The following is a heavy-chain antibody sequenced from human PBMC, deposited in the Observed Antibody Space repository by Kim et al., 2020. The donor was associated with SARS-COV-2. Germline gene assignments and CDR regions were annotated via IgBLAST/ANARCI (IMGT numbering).Heavy chain of an antibody. V-gene: IGHV4-39*01. CDR2: IYYSGST. Sequence: SETLSLTCTVSGGSISSSSYYWGWIRQTPGKGLEWIGSIYYSGSTYYNPSLKSRVTISVDTSKNQFSLKLSSVTAADTAVYYCARRPDAFDIWGQGTKVT. CDR1: GGSISSSSYY. J-gene: IGHJ3*02. CDR3: ARRPDAFDI.